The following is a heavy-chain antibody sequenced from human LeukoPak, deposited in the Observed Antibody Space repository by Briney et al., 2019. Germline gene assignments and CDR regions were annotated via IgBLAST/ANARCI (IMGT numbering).Heavy chain of an antibody. CDR1: GGSISSGDYY. V-gene: IGHV4-30-4*01. CDR3: ARRYCSSTSCDLFDY. D-gene: IGHD2-2*01. J-gene: IGHJ4*02. CDR2: INYSGTT. Sequence: SETLSLTCTVSGGSISSGDYYWSWTRQPPGKGLEWIGYINYSGTTYYNPSLRSRLTISIDTSKNQFSLKLSSVTAADTAVYYCARRYCSSTSCDLFDYWGQGTLVTVSS.